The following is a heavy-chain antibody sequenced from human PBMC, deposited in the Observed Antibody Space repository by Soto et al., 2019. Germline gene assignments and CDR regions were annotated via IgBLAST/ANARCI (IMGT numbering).Heavy chain of an antibody. Sequence: SGTLSLTFTVSGGSISSSSYYWGWIRQPPGKGLEWIGSIYYSGSTYYNPSLKSRVTISVDTSKNQFFLKLSSVTAADTAVYYCARLLVRITMVRSEYYFDYWGQGTMVTVSS. CDR2: IYYSGST. V-gene: IGHV4-39*01. D-gene: IGHD3-10*01. J-gene: IGHJ4*03. CDR3: ARLLVRITMVRSEYYFDY. CDR1: GGSISSSSYY.